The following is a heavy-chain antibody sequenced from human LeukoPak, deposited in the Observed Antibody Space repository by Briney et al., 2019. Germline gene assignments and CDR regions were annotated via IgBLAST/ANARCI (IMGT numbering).Heavy chain of an antibody. V-gene: IGHV3-30-3*01. CDR3: ARENVSSSWSLDAFDI. J-gene: IGHJ3*02. Sequence: PGESLRLSCAASGFTFSSYAMHWVRQAPGKGLEWVAVISYDGSNKYYADSVKGRFTISRDNSKNTLYLQMNSLRAEDTAVYYCARENVSSSWSLDAFDIWGQGTMVTVSS. CDR1: GFTFSSYA. D-gene: IGHD6-13*01. CDR2: ISYDGSNK.